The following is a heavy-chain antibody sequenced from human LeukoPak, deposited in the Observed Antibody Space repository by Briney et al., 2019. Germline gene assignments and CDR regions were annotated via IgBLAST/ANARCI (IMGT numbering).Heavy chain of an antibody. Sequence: GGSLRLSCAASGFTFSRYWMHWFRQAPGKGLEWVSVIYSGGSTYYADSVKGRFTISRDKSKNTVYLQMNSLRFEDTAMYYCARNWFDPWGQGTLVTVSS. CDR1: GFTFSRYW. V-gene: IGHV3-53*05. J-gene: IGHJ5*02. CDR3: ARNWFDP. CDR2: IYSGGST.